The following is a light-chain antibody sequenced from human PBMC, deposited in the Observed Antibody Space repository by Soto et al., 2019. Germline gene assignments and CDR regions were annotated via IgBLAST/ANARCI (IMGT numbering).Light chain of an antibody. CDR1: QSVSSW. J-gene: IGKJ5*01. Sequence: DIQMTQSPSTLSASVGDRVTITCRASQSVSSWLAWYKQRPGKAPKLLIYDASSLESGVPSRFSGSGSGTDFTLTISCLQSEDFATYYCQQYYSYPPTFGQGTRLEIK. CDR3: QQYYSYPPT. V-gene: IGKV1-5*01. CDR2: DAS.